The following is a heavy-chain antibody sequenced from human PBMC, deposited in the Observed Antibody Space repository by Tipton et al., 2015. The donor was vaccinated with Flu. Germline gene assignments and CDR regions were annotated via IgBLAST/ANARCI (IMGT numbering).Heavy chain of an antibody. V-gene: IGHV4-59*12. D-gene: IGHD1-1*01. CDR1: GGSISSFY. CDR2: IYDTEST. Sequence: TLSLTCTVSGGSISSFYWSWIRQLPGKGLEWIGYIYDTESTNYNPSLKSRVTISVDTSSNQFSLDLTSLTAADTAVYFCARDLWNDRRAYYYYGVDVWGQVTTVTVSS. J-gene: IGHJ6*02. CDR3: ARDLWNDRRAYYYYGVDV.